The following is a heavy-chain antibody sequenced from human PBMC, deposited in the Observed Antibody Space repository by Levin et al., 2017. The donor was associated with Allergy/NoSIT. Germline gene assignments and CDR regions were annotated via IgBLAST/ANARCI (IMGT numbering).Heavy chain of an antibody. Sequence: ASVKVSCKASGYTFTKRYIHWIRQASGQGLEWMGFVDPSGGTTSYAQDFKGRITMAMDTSTATVYMELSSLRSDDTAVYYCARFCDYSFGSFCHWGQGTLVTVSS. CDR1: GYTFTKRY. D-gene: IGHD4-11*01. V-gene: IGHV1-46*01. CDR2: VDPSGGTT. CDR3: ARFCDYSFGSFCH. J-gene: IGHJ4*02.